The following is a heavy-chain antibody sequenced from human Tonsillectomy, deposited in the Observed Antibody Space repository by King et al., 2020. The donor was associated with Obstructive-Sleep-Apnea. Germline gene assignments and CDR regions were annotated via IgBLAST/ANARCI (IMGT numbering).Heavy chain of an antibody. J-gene: IGHJ4*02. V-gene: IGHV3-30*04. Sequence: VQLVESGGGVVQPGRSLRLSCAASEFTFSSYAIHWVRQAPGKGLEGVAVISYDGSNKYYADSVKGRFTISRDNCKNTLYLQMNSLRAEDTALYYCAREGLYYLDYWGQGTRVTVPS. CDR3: AREGLYYLDY. CDR2: ISYDGSNK. CDR1: EFTFSSYA.